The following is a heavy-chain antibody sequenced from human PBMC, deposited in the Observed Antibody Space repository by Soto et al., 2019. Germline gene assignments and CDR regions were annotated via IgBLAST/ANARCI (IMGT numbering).Heavy chain of an antibody. CDR1: GFTISSYA. D-gene: IGHD6-19*01. J-gene: IGHJ4*02. V-gene: IGHV3-30-3*01. Sequence: GGSLRLSCAASGFTISSYAMHWVRQAPGKGLEWVAVISYDGSNKYYADSVKGRFTISRDNSKNTLYLQMNSLRAEDTAVYYCARDGAVAGTEYYFDYWGQGTLVTVSS. CDR3: ARDGAVAGTEYYFDY. CDR2: ISYDGSNK.